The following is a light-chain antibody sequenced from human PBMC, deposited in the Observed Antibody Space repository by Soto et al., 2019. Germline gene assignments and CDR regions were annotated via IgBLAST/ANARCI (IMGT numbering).Light chain of an antibody. V-gene: IGKV3-20*01. CDR3: QQYNGSPPLT. CDR2: GAS. Sequence: EIVLTQSPSTLSLSPGERATLSCRASQSVTSSYLAWYQQKPGQAPRLLIYGASSRATGIPDRFSGSGSGTDFTLSISGLEPDDFAVYYCQQYNGSPPLTFGGGTKVEIK. CDR1: QSVTSSY. J-gene: IGKJ4*01.